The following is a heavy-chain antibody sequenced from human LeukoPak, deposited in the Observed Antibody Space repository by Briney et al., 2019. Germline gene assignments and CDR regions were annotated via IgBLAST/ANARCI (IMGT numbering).Heavy chain of an antibody. Sequence: PGRSLRLSCTLSGFIFREATITWACQAPGKGLEWVGFIRTKTYGGTTEYAASVKGRFTISADDSKSLAYLQMNSLKTEYEALYYCSRWDSTIEYWGQGTLVTVSS. CDR3: SRWDSTIEY. J-gene: IGHJ4*02. D-gene: IGHD1-26*01. CDR1: GFIFREAT. CDR2: IRTKTYGGTT. V-gene: IGHV3-49*04.